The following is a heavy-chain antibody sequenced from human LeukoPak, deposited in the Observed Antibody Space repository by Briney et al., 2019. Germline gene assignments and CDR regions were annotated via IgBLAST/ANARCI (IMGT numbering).Heavy chain of an antibody. CDR2: ISNSGSTI. D-gene: IGHD3-3*01. Sequence: PGGSLRLSCAASGFTFSDYYMSWIRQAPGKGLEWISYISNSGSTIYYADSVKSRFTISRDNAKNSLYLQMNSLRAEDTAVYYCATERSGASYYVDYWGQGTLVTVSS. V-gene: IGHV3-11*04. CDR3: ATERSGASYYVDY. CDR1: GFTFSDYY. J-gene: IGHJ4*02.